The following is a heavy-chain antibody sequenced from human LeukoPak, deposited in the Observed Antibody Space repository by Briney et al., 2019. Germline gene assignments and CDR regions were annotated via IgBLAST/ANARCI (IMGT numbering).Heavy chain of an antibody. CDR2: IKPDGGEK. D-gene: IGHD2-2*01. CDR3: ARGAPYCSPTSCIGLDY. V-gene: IGHV3-7*01. Sequence: GGSLRLSCAASGFTFSDYWMTWVRRAPGKGLEWVANIKPDGGEKYYVDSVKGRFTNSRDNAKNSLYLQLNSLRAEDTAVYYCARGAPYCSPTSCIGLDYWGQGTLVAVSS. CDR1: GFTFSDYW. J-gene: IGHJ4*02.